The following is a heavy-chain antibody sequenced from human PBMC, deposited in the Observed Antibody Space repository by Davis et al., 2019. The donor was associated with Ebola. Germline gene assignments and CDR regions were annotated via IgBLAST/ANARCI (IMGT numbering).Heavy chain of an antibody. CDR3: ARHRPFGDYAIDY. D-gene: IGHD4-17*01. V-gene: IGHV5-51*01. CDR1: GNSFSSHW. CDR2: IFTGDSDT. Sequence: GESLKISCQDSGNSFSSHWIGWVRQMPGKGLEWMGIIFTGDSDTRYRPSFQGQVTMSADKSITTAYLQWSSLKASDTAMYYCARHRPFGDYAIDYWGQGTLVTVSS. J-gene: IGHJ4*02.